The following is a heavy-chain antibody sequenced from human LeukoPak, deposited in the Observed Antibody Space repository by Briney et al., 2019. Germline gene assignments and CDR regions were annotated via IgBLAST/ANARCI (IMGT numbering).Heavy chain of an antibody. V-gene: IGHV1-8*01. D-gene: IGHD1-14*01. CDR3: VRYPRTHYYFDC. Sequence: GASVKVSCKASGYTLTNYDIYWVRQATGQGPEWMGWMNPNSGHTGYAQKFQGRVTMTRNTSISTAYMELSSLSSEDTAVYYCVRYPRTHYYFDCWGQGTLVTVSS. CDR2: MNPNSGHT. J-gene: IGHJ4*02. CDR1: GYTLTNYD.